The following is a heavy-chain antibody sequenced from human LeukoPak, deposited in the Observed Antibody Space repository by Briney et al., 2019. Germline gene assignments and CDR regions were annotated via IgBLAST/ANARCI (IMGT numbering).Heavy chain of an antibody. CDR2: ISSSSTI. CDR3: TRDRSTWLFDY. Sequence: GGSLRLSCAASGFTFSNYWMHWVRQAPGKGLESVSYISSSSTIYYADSVKGRFTVSRDNAKNSLYLQMNSLRDEDTAVYYCTRDRSTWLFDYWGQGTLVTVSS. J-gene: IGHJ4*02. CDR1: GFTFSNYW. V-gene: IGHV3-69-1*01. D-gene: IGHD6-13*01.